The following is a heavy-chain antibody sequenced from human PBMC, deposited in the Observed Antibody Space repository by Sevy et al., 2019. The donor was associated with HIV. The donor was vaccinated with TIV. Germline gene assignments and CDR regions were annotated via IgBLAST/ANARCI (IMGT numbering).Heavy chain of an antibody. CDR3: TTDAHDFTNYPSPYYFDQ. D-gene: IGHD4-4*01. CDR2: IRSNTDGGTT. V-gene: IGHV3-15*01. J-gene: IGHJ4*02. CDR1: GFTFTNAW. Sequence: GGSLRLSCAVSGFTFTNAWMGWVRQAPGKGLEWVGRIRSNTDGGTTDYAAPLKGRFTISRDDSKNTLYLQMNILKSADTAVYYCTTDAHDFTNYPSPYYFDQWGQGTLVTVSS.